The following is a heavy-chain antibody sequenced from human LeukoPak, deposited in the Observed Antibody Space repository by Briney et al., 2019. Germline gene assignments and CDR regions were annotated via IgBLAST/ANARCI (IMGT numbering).Heavy chain of an antibody. CDR1: GYTFTGYY. D-gene: IGHD2-21*02. CDR2: ISAYNGNT. CDR3: ARDCCRYCGGDCYSAY. Sequence: ASVKVSCKASGYTFTGYYMHWVRQAPGQGLEWMGWISAYNGNTNYAQKLQGRVTMTTDTSTSTAYMELRSLRSDDTAVYYCARDCCRYCGGDCYSAYWGQGTLVTVSS. J-gene: IGHJ4*02. V-gene: IGHV1-18*04.